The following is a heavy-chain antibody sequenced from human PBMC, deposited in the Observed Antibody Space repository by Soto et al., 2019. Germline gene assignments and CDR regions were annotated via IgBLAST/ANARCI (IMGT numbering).Heavy chain of an antibody. CDR3: ARQVRYCSGNGCPNLFEP. J-gene: IGHJ5*02. V-gene: IGHV2-5*02. CDR1: GFSLSTSGVG. CDR2: IYWDDDK. Sequence: SGPTLVNPTQTLTLTCTFSGFSLSTSGVGVGWIRQPPGKALEWLALIYWDDDKRYSPSLKTRLSITKDTSKKQVVVTMTNMDPVDTATYYCARQVRYCSGNGCPNLFEPWGQ. D-gene: IGHD2-15*01.